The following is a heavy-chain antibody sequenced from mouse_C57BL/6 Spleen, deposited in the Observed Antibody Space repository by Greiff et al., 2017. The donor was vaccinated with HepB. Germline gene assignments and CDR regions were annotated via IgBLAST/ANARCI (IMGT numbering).Heavy chain of an antibody. CDR2: ISSGSSTI. CDR3: ARGGYYGSSYRNYFDY. D-gene: IGHD1-1*01. J-gene: IGHJ2*01. CDR1: GFTFSDYG. Sequence: EVQGVESGGGLVKPGGSLKLSCAASGFTFSDYGMHWVRQAPEKGLEWVAYISSGSSTIYYADTVKGRFTISRDNAKNTLFLQMTSLRSEDTAMYYCARGGYYGSSYRNYFDYWGQGTTLTVSS. V-gene: IGHV5-17*01.